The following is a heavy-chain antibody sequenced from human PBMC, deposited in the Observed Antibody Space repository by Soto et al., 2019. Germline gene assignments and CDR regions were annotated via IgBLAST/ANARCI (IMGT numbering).Heavy chain of an antibody. CDR3: ARGPRGVTTFDY. Sequence: ASAKVSCKASGYTFTSYGISWVRQAPGQGLEWMGWISAYNGNTNYAQKLQGRVTMTTDTSTSTAYMELRSLRSNDTAVYYCARGPRGVTTFDYWGQGTLVTVSS. V-gene: IGHV1-18*01. D-gene: IGHD4-17*01. CDR2: ISAYNGNT. CDR1: GYTFTSYG. J-gene: IGHJ4*02.